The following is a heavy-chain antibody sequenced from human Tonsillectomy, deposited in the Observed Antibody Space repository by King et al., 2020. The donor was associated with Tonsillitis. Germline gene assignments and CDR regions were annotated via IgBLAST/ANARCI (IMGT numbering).Heavy chain of an antibody. Sequence: VQLVESGGGLVKPGGSLRLSCAASGFTFSNAWMSWVRQAPGKGLEWVGRIKSKTDGGTTDYAAPVKGRFIVSRDDSKNTLYLQMSSLKTEDTAVYDCTSVIVAAGGGDWGKGTLVTVSS. J-gene: IGHJ4*02. CDR2: IKSKTDGGTT. CDR1: GFTFSNAW. D-gene: IGHD6-25*01. CDR3: TSVIVAAGGGD. V-gene: IGHV3-15*01.